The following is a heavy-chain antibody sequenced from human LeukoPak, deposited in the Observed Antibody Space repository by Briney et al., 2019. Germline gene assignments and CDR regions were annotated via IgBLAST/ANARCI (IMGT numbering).Heavy chain of an antibody. D-gene: IGHD3-22*01. J-gene: IGHJ3*02. CDR1: GGSISSYY. Sequence: SETLSLTCTVSGGSISSYYWSWIRQPPGKGLEWIGYIYYSGSTNYNPSLKSRVTISVDTSKNQFSLKLSSVTAADTAVYYCARGYYYDSSGYPDAFDIWGQGTMVTVSS. CDR3: ARGYYYDSSGYPDAFDI. V-gene: IGHV4-59*01. CDR2: IYYSGST.